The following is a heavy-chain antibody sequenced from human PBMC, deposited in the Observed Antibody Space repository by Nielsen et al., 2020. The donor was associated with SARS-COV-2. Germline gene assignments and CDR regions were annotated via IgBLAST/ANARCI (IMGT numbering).Heavy chain of an antibody. CDR1: GGSISSSSYY. Sequence: SETLSLTCTVSGGSISSSSYYWGWIRQPPGKGLEWIGSIYYSGSTYYNPSLKSRVTISVDTSKNQFSLKLSSVTAADTAVYYCASTLSIAAAVSELFYWGQGTLVTVSS. D-gene: IGHD6-13*01. CDR3: ASTLSIAAAVSELFY. CDR2: IYYSGST. J-gene: IGHJ4*02. V-gene: IGHV4-39*01.